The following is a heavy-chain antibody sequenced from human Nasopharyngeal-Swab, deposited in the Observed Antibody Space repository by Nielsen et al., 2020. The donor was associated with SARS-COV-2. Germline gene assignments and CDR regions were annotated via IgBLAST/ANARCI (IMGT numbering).Heavy chain of an antibody. CDR1: GFTFDDYA. D-gene: IGHD6-13*01. V-gene: IGHV3-9*01. Sequence: GGSLSLSCASSGFTFDDYAMHWVRPFPGKGLEWVSGLSWNCVSIGYADSVKGRFTISRDNAKNSLYLQMNSLRAEDTALYYCAKGIAAAGSRCLDYWGQGTLVTVSS. CDR3: AKGIAAAGSRCLDY. CDR2: LSWNCVSI. J-gene: IGHJ4*02.